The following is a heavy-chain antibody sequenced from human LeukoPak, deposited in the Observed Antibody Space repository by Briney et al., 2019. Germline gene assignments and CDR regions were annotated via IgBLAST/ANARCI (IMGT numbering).Heavy chain of an antibody. D-gene: IGHD6-19*01. J-gene: IGHJ5*02. CDR1: GGSISSYY. CDR3: ARHPPSIAVAGNNWFEP. CDR2: IYYSGST. Sequence: SETLSLTCTVSGGSISSYYWSWIRQPPGKGLEWIGYIYYSGSTNYNPSPKSRVTISVDTSKNQFSLKLSSVTAADTAVYYCARHPPSIAVAGNNWFEPWGQGTLVTVSS. V-gene: IGHV4-59*08.